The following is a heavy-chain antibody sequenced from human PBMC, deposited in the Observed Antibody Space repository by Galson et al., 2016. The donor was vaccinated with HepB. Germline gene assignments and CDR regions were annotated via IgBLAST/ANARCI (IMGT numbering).Heavy chain of an antibody. CDR2: IPNSGTT. D-gene: IGHD2-15*01. CDR1: GGSISNGGYY. CDR3: ARGTWRGGNCDLEPFGVDV. V-gene: IGHV4-31*03. J-gene: IGHJ6*04. Sequence: PLSLTCSVSGGSISNGGYYWTWIRHHPVRGLECIGYIPNSGTTYQNPSLKSRVTLSVDTSKNLFSLRLTAVTAADTAVYYCARGTWRGGNCDLEPFGVDVWGKGTTVTVTS.